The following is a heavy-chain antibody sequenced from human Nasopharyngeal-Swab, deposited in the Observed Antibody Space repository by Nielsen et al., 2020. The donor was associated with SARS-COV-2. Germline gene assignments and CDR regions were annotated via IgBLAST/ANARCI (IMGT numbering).Heavy chain of an antibody. CDR1: GFTFSNAW. CDR3: TTEYVTMIVVVITGENYFDY. D-gene: IGHD3-22*01. CDR2: IKSKTDGGTT. V-gene: IGHV3-15*01. Sequence: VSLTISYAASGFTFSNAWMSWVRHAQGLGLKWVGSIKSKTDGGTTDYAAPVKGRFTISRDDSKNTLYLQMNSLKTEDTAVYYCTTEYVTMIVVVITGENYFDYWGQGTLVTVSS. J-gene: IGHJ4*02.